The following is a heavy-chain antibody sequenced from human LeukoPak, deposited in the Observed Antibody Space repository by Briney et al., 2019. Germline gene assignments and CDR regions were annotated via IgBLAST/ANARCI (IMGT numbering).Heavy chain of an antibody. J-gene: IGHJ3*02. CDR2: IKRDGSRK. D-gene: IGHD3-10*01. CDR1: GFTLSRDW. CDR3: ARDQSPGEFGQYYDAFDI. V-gene: IGHV3-7*01. Sequence: GGSLRLSCVASGFTLSRDWMTWLRQAPGKGLEWVANIKRDGSRKEYVDAVRGRFTISRDNAKNSVYLQMDSLRVEDTAVYFCARDQSPGEFGQYYDAFDIWGQGTLVTVSP.